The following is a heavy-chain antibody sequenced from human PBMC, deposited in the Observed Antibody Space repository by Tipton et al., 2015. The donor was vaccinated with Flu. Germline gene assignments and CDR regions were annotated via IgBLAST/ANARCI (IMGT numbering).Heavy chain of an antibody. V-gene: IGHV3-49*04. CDR3: TGGYELDY. CDR2: IRSKAYGGTT. J-gene: IGHJ4*02. D-gene: IGHD5-12*01. CDR1: GFTFGDYA. Sequence: SLRLSCTASGFTFGDYAMSWVRQAPGTGLEWVGFIRSKAYGGTTEYAASVKGRFTISREDSKSIAYLQMNSLKTEDTAVYYCTGGYELDYWGQGTLVAVSS.